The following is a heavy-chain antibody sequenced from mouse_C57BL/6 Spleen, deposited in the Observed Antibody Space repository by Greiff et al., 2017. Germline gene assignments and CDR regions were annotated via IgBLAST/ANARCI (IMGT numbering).Heavy chain of an antibody. CDR1: GYTFTSYW. V-gene: IGHV1-69*01. Sequence: QVQLQQPGAELVMPGASVKLSCKASGYTFTSYWMHWVKQRPGPGLEWIGEIDPSDSYTNYNQKFKGKSTLTVDKSSSTAYMQLSSLTSEDSAVYYCALIYYGYDGYAMDYWGQGTSVTVSS. J-gene: IGHJ4*01. CDR2: IDPSDSYT. CDR3: ALIYYGYDGYAMDY. D-gene: IGHD2-2*01.